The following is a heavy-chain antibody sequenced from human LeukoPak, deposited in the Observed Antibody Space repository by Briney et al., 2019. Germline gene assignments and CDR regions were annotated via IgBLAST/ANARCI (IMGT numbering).Heavy chain of an antibody. Sequence: EPGGSLRLSCAASGFTFSSYSMNWVRQAPGKGLEWVSYISSSSSTIYYADSVKGRFTISRDNAKNSLYLQMNSLRAEDTAVYYCARLQAYSSSWYRRYYFDYWGQGTLVTVSS. D-gene: IGHD6-13*01. J-gene: IGHJ4*02. CDR3: ARLQAYSSSWYRRYYFDY. CDR1: GFTFSSYS. V-gene: IGHV3-48*04. CDR2: ISSSSSTI.